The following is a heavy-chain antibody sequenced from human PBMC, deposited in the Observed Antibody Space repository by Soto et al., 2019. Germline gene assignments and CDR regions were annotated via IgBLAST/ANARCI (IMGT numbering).Heavy chain of an antibody. CDR3: VKDSSRWYYFDY. CDR2: ITASGSFT. Sequence: EVQLLESGGALVQPGGSLRLACAASGFTFNNFAMSWVRQAPGKGLEWVSGITASGSFTYYAASVKGRFTISRGNRMNPLSLQIDSLRGEDTASYYCVKDSSRWYYFDYWGPGTLVTVSS. CDR1: GFTFNNFA. V-gene: IGHV3-23*01. D-gene: IGHD6-13*01. J-gene: IGHJ4*02.